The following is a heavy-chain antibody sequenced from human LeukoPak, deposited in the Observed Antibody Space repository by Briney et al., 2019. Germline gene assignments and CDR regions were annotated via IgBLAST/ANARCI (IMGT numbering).Heavy chain of an antibody. V-gene: IGHV3-48*03. CDR1: GFTFSSYE. CDR3: ARDWQQWPHSQPGY. D-gene: IGHD6-19*01. CDR2: ISSSGSTI. Sequence: GGSLRLSCAASGFTFSSYEMNWVRQAPGKGLEWVSYISSSGSTIYYADSVKGRFTISRDNAKNSLYLQMNSLRAEDTAVYYCARDWQQWPHSQPGYWGQGTLVTVSS. J-gene: IGHJ4*02.